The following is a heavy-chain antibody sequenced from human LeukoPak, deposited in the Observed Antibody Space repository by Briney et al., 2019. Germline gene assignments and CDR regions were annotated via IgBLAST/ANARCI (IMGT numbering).Heavy chain of an antibody. CDR1: GGSISSGSYY. V-gene: IGHV4-61*02. J-gene: IGHJ1*01. CDR2: IYTSGST. Sequence: PSETLSLTCTVSGGSISSGSYYWSWIRQPAGKGLEWIGRIYTSGSTNYNPSLKSRVTISVDTSKNQFSLKLSSVTAADTAAYYCARGRDYDFWSGDWYFQHWGQGTLVTVSS. D-gene: IGHD3-3*01. CDR3: ARGRDYDFWSGDWYFQH.